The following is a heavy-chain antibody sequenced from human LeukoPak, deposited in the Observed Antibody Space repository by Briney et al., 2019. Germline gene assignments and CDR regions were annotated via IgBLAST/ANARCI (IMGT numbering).Heavy chain of an antibody. CDR1: GFTFSNYA. D-gene: IGHD5-24*01. CDR2: ISGSGDGT. Sequence: GGPLRLSCAASGFTFSNYAMSRVRQAPTKGLDWVSTISGSGDGTYYADSVKGRFTISRDNAKNTLYLQTNSLRAEDTAIYYCAKIQFQLPPARWPSISWGQGTLVTVSS. V-gene: IGHV3-23*01. CDR3: AKIQFQLPPARWPSIS. J-gene: IGHJ5*02.